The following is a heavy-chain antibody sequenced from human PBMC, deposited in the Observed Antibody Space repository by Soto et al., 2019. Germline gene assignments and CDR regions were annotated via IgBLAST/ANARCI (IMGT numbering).Heavy chain of an antibody. Sequence: SETLSLTCAVYGGSFSGYYWSWIRQPPGKGLEWIGEINHSGSTNYNPSLKSRVTISVDTSKNQFSLKLSSVTAADTAVYYSARVRMVYAMCWFDAWGQGTLVT. J-gene: IGHJ5*02. V-gene: IGHV4-34*01. CDR3: ARVRMVYAMCWFDA. CDR2: INHSGST. D-gene: IGHD2-8*01. CDR1: GGSFSGYY.